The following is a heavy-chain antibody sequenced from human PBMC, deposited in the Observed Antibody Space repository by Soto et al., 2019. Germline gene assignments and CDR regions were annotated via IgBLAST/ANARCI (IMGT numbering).Heavy chain of an antibody. J-gene: IGHJ6*02. CDR1: GFTFSNYG. CDR2: IWYDGSNE. V-gene: IGHV3-33*01. D-gene: IGHD3-16*01. CDR3: ARGLYGIRGHYYCAMDV. Sequence: GGSLRLSCAASGFTFSNYGMYWVRKAPGKGLEWVAVIWYDGSNEYYTDSVKGRFTISRDDSRNTLYLQMNSLRAEDTAVYYCARGLYGIRGHYYCAMDVSDQRTTVTGSS.